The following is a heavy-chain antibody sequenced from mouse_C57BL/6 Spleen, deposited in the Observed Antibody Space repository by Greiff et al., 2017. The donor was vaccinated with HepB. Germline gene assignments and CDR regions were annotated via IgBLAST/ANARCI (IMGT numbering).Heavy chain of an antibody. J-gene: IGHJ2*01. V-gene: IGHV1-82*01. D-gene: IGHD1-1*01. CDR3: ASGAFYYNGSSYIDY. CDR2: IYPGDGDT. CDR1: GYAFSSSW. Sequence: QVQLKQSGPELVKPGASVKISCKASGYAFSSSWMNWVKQRPGKGLEWIGRIYPGDGDTNYNGKFKGKATLTADKSSSTAYMQLSSLTSEDSAVYFCASGAFYYNGSSYIDYWGQGTTLTVSS.